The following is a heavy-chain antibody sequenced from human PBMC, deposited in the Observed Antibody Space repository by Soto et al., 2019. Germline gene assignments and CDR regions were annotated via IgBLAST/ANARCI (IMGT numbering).Heavy chain of an antibody. J-gene: IGHJ3*02. CDR1: GYTFTSYG. CDR3: AAKRGAFDI. V-gene: IGHV1-18*01. CDR2: ISAYNGNT. Sequence: ASVKVSCKASGYTFTSYGISWVRQAPGQGLEWMGWISAYNGNTNYAQKFQGRVTMTTDTSTSTVYMELRSLRSEDTAVYYCAAKRGAFDIWGQGTMVTVSS.